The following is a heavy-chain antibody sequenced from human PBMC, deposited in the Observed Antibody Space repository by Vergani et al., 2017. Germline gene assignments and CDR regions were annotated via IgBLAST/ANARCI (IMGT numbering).Heavy chain of an antibody. CDR1: GFIFSDHY. CDR2: ISNSGNTI. Sequence: QVQLVESGGGLVKPGGSLRLSCAASGFIFSDHYMTWIRQAPGKGLEWVSYISNSGNTIEYADSVKGRFSISRDKAKSSLFLQMDSLRAEDTAVYYCARDHRDYNNYPGTFDIWGQGSMVTVSS. CDR3: ARDHRDYNNYPGTFDI. J-gene: IGHJ3*02. D-gene: IGHD5-24*01. V-gene: IGHV3-11*01.